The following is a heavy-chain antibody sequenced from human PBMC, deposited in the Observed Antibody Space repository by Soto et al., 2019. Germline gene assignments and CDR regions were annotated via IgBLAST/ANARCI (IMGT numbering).Heavy chain of an antibody. CDR2: ISASGRT. J-gene: IGHJ4*02. V-gene: IGHV4-4*07. Sequence: SETLSLTCTVSGDSISRSYWTWIRQPAGKGLEWIGRISASGRTTYNPSLKSRVTMSLDTSENLFSLKLRSVTAADTAVYFCARGFGSWSDFWGQGTLVTVS. CDR1: GDSISRSY. CDR3: ARGFGSWSDF. D-gene: IGHD6-13*01.